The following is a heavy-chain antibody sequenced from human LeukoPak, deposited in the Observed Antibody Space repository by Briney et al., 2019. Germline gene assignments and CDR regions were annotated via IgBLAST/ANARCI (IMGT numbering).Heavy chain of an antibody. V-gene: IGHV4-39*01. D-gene: IGHD3-22*01. CDR1: GGSISSSSYY. CDR2: IYYSGST. J-gene: IGHJ3*02. Sequence: PSETLSLTCTVSGGSISSSSYYWGWIRQPPGKGLEWIGSIYYSGSTYYNPSLKSRVTISVDTSKNQFSLKLSSVTAADTAVYYCARLRNYYDSSWGYAFDIWGQGTMVTVSS. CDR3: ARLRNYYDSSWGYAFDI.